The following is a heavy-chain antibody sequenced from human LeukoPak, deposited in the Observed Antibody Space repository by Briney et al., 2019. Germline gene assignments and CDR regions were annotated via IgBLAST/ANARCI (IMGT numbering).Heavy chain of an antibody. CDR1: GYTFTSYD. J-gene: IGHJ6*02. Sequence: ASVKVSCKASGYTFTSYDINWVRQATGQGLEWMGWMNPNSGNTGYAQKLQGRVTMTTDTSTSTAYMELRSLRSDDTAVYYCARINVDTAMVMDVWGQGTTVTVSS. CDR2: MNPNSGNT. D-gene: IGHD5-18*01. CDR3: ARINVDTAMVMDV. V-gene: IGHV1-8*01.